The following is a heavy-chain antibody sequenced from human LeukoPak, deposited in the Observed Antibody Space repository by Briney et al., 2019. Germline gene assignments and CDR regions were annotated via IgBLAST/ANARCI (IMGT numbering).Heavy chain of an antibody. CDR2: ISYDGSNK. CDR3: ANGYYYGSGSYYKEAFDI. Sequence: GRSLRLSCAASGLTFIGSYGMHWVRQAPGKGLEWVVVISYDGSNKYYADSVKGRFTISRDNSKNTLYLQMNSLRAEDTAVYYCANGYYYGSGSYYKEAFDIWGQGTMVTVSS. J-gene: IGHJ3*02. CDR1: GLTFIGSYG. V-gene: IGHV3-30*18. D-gene: IGHD3-10*01.